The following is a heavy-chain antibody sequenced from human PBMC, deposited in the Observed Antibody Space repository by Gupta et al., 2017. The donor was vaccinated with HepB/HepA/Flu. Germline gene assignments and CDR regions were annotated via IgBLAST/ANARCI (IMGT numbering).Heavy chain of an antibody. CDR1: GFSLTTDGVG. Sequence: TLTCTFAGFSLTTDGVGVGWIRQPPGKALEWLALIHWNDDKRYCPSLKGRLTITKDTSKNQVVLTMRNMDPVDTATYYCAHRVGYWTDALDVWGPGTVVTVS. V-gene: IGHV2-5*01. D-gene: IGHD2-8*02. CDR3: AHRVGYWTDALDV. J-gene: IGHJ3*01. CDR2: IHWNDDK.